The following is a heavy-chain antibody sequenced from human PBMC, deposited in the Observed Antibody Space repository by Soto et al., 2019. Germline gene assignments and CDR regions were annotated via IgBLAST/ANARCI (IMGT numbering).Heavy chain of an antibody. J-gene: IGHJ4*02. Sequence: QVQLQESGPGLVKPSETLSLTCTVSGGSIRSYYWSWIRQPPGKGLEWIGYIYYSGSTNYNPSLKLRVTISIDTSKNQFSLKLSSVTAADTAVYYCARMMTRYSGYEFDSWGQGTLVSVSS. D-gene: IGHD5-12*01. CDR2: IYYSGST. CDR1: GGSIRSYY. V-gene: IGHV4-59*01. CDR3: ARMMTRYSGYEFDS.